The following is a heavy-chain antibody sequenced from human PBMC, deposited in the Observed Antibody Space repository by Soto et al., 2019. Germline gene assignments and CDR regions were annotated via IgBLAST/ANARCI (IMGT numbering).Heavy chain of an antibody. D-gene: IGHD2-2*02. CDR3: AREKFVCSSTSCYRRIDY. CDR1: GYTFTSYY. V-gene: IGHV1-46*03. J-gene: IGHJ4*02. CDR2: INPSGGST. Sequence: QVQLVQSGAEVKKPGASVKVSCKASGYTFTSYYMHWVRQAPGQGLEWMGIINPSGGSTSYAQKFQGRVPMTRDTSTSTGYMELSSLRSEETAVYYCAREKFVCSSTSCYRRIDYWGQGTLVTVSS.